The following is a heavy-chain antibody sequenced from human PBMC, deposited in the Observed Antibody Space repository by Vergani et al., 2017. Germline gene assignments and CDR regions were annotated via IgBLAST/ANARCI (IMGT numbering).Heavy chain of an antibody. CDR2: IRYDGSNK. Sequence: QVQLVESGGGVVQPGGSLRLSCAASGFTFSSYGMHWVRQAPGKGLEWVAFIRYDGSNKYYADSVKGRFTISRDNSKNTLYLQMNSLRAEDTAVYYCARPMIVVVSTTVDYYGMDVWGQGTTVTVSS. CDR3: ARPMIVVVSTTVDYYGMDV. J-gene: IGHJ6*02. D-gene: IGHD3-22*01. V-gene: IGHV3-30*02. CDR1: GFTFSSYG.